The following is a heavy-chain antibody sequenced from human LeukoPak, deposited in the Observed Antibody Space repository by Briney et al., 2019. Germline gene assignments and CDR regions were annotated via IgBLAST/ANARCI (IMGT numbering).Heavy chain of an antibody. CDR2: IYYGGST. V-gene: IGHV4-59*08. D-gene: IGHD6-6*01. CDR3: ARVSSSSGWFDP. Sequence: PSETLSLTCTVSGGSISSYYWSWIRQPPGKGLEWIGYIYYGGSTNYNPSLKSRVTISVDTSKNQFSLKLSSVTAADTAVYYCARVSSSSGWFDPWGQGTLVTVSS. J-gene: IGHJ5*02. CDR1: GGSISSYY.